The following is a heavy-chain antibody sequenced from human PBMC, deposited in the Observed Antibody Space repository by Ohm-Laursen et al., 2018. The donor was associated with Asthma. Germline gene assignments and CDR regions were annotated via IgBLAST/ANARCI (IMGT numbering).Heavy chain of an antibody. CDR1: GYTFTSYA. CDR2: INAGNGNT. J-gene: IGHJ4*02. Sequence: VASVKVSCKASGYTFTSYAMHWVRQAPGQRLEWMGWINAGNGNTKYSQKFQGRVTITRDTSASTAYMELSSLRSEDTAVYYCARIDYGDYAGYFDYWGQGTLVTVSS. D-gene: IGHD4-17*01. CDR3: ARIDYGDYAGYFDY. V-gene: IGHV1-3*01.